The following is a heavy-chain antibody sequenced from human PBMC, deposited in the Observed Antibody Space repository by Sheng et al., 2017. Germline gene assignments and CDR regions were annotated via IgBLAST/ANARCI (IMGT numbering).Heavy chain of an antibody. CDR1: GFTFSSYS. J-gene: IGHJ6*03. Sequence: EVQLVESGGGLVQPGGSLRLSCAASGFTFSSYSMNWVRQAPGKGLEWVSYISSSSSTIYYADSVKGRFTISRDNAKNSLYLQMNSLRAEDTAVYYCARDQSPDTPSVYYYYMDVWGKGTTVTVSS. V-gene: IGHV3-48*01. CDR2: ISSSSSTI. CDR3: ARDQSPDTPSVYYYYMDV.